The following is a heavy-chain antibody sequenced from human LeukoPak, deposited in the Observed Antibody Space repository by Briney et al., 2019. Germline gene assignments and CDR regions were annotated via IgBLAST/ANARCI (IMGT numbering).Heavy chain of an antibody. J-gene: IGHJ4*02. D-gene: IGHD6-6*01. CDR1: GYSFTSYW. CDR2: IYPGDSDT. Sequence: LGESLKIFCKGSGYSFTSYWIGWVRQMPGKGLEWMGIIYPGDSDTRYSPSFQGQVTISADKSISTAYLQWSSLKASDTAMYYCAVGKWQLGYYFDYWGQGTLVTVSS. CDR3: AVGKWQLGYYFDY. V-gene: IGHV5-51*01.